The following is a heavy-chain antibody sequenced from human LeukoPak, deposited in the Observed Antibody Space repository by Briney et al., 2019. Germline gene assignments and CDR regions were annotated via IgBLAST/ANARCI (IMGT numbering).Heavy chain of an antibody. Sequence: GASVTVSCTASGYTFTSYDINWVRQATGQGLEWMGWMNPNSGNTGYAQKFQGRVTMTRNTSISTAYMELSSLRSEDTAVYYCAREGITGTTLVYWGQGTLVTVSS. V-gene: IGHV1-8*01. J-gene: IGHJ4*02. D-gene: IGHD1-7*01. CDR1: GYTFTSYD. CDR3: AREGITGTTLVY. CDR2: MNPNSGNT.